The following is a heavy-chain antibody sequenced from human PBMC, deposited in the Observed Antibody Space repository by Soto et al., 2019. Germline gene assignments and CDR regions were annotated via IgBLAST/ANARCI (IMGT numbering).Heavy chain of an antibody. Sequence: EVQLVESGGGLVQPGGSLRLSCEGSGFTFSSYWMHWVHQAPGKGLVWVSRMSSDGSSIGYADSVKGRFIISRDNAKNTLYLQMKSLRAEDTAVYFCARLYCSGGSCSDYWGQGTLVTVSS. CDR3: ARLYCSGGSCSDY. V-gene: IGHV3-74*01. CDR1: GFTFSSYW. J-gene: IGHJ4*02. D-gene: IGHD2-15*01. CDR2: MSSDGSSI.